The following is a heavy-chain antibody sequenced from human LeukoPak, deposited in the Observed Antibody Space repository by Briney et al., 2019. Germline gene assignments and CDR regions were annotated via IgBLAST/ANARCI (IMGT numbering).Heavy chain of an antibody. CDR3: ARESSGYFY. Sequence: GGSLRLSCAASGFTFSSYAMSWVRQAPGKRLEWVSAISGSGGSTYYADSVKGRFTISRDNAKNSLFLQMNSLRAEDTAVYYCARESSGYFYWGQGTLVTVSS. D-gene: IGHD3-22*01. CDR1: GFTFSSYA. V-gene: IGHV3-23*01. J-gene: IGHJ4*02. CDR2: ISGSGGST.